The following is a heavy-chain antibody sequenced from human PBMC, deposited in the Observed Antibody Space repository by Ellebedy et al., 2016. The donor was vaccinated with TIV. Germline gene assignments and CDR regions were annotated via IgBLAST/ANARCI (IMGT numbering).Heavy chain of an antibody. Sequence: PGGSLRLSCAASGFTFSSYWMSWVRQAPGKELEWVANIKQDGSEKYYEDSVRGRLTISRDNAKNSLYLQMNSLRAEDTAVYYCARDGITMIVVVTHFDYWGQGTLVTVSS. CDR1: GFTFSSYW. CDR2: IKQDGSEK. V-gene: IGHV3-7*04. CDR3: ARDGITMIVVVTHFDY. J-gene: IGHJ4*02. D-gene: IGHD3-22*01.